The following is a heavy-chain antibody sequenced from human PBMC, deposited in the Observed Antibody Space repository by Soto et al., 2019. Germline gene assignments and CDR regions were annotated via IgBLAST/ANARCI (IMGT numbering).Heavy chain of an antibody. Sequence: SQRRCCAASGFTVSNNYMGWIRQAPGKGLEWVSSISSSSSYIYYADSVKGRFTISRDNAKNSLYLQMNSLRAEDTAVYYCARGPYYYDSSGYPDYWGQGTLVTVSS. CDR3: ARGPYYYDSSGYPDY. CDR1: GFTVSNNY. J-gene: IGHJ4*02. V-gene: IGHV3-11*06. D-gene: IGHD3-22*01. CDR2: ISSSSSYI.